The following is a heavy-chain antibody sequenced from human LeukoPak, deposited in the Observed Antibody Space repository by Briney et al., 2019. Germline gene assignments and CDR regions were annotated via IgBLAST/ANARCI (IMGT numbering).Heavy chain of an antibody. D-gene: IGHD6-25*01. J-gene: IGHJ4*02. CDR2: INPNTDDR. Sequence: ASMKVSCKASGYTFTSYHINWVRQAPGQGLGWMGWINPNTDDRGYAQKFQGRLIITSDTSISTAYMELGSPRSEDTAVYFCARTTSFTASGYDYWGQGTLVTVSS. V-gene: IGHV1-8*03. CDR1: GYTFTSYH. CDR3: ARTTSFTASGYDY.